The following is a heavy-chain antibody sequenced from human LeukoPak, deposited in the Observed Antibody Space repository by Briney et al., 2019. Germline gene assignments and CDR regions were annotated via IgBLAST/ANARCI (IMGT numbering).Heavy chain of an antibody. CDR1: GGTFSSYA. Sequence: GASVKVSRKASGGTFSSYAIRWVRQAPGQGLEWMVGIIPIFGSANYAQKFQGRVTITADESTSTAYMELSSLRSQDTAVYYCARDRYDSSGYYVDYWGQGTLVTVSS. CDR2: IIPIFGSA. J-gene: IGHJ4*02. CDR3: ARDRYDSSGYYVDY. V-gene: IGHV1-69*01. D-gene: IGHD3-22*01.